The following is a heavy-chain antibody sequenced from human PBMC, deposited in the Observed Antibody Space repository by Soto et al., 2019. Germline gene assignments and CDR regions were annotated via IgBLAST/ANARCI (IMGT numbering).Heavy chain of an antibody. Sequence: QVQLVQSGADVKKPGASVKVSCKASGYTFSDYGISWVRQAPGQGLEWMGWISAKNGNTNFAQKFRGRVTMTTDTSTSIVDMELRSLKPDDTAVYYCAREPPETPPDYWGQGTLVTVSS. CDR3: AREPPETPPDY. CDR1: GYTFSDYG. CDR2: ISAKNGNT. J-gene: IGHJ4*02. V-gene: IGHV1-18*01.